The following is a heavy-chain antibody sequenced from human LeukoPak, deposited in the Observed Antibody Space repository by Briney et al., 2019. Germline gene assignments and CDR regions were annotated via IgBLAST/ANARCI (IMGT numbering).Heavy chain of an antibody. CDR3: ATNSGGYSSYYFDY. CDR1: GYTLTELS. V-gene: IGHV1-24*01. Sequence: SVKVSCKVSGYTLTELSMHWVRQAPGKGLEWMGGFDPEDGETIYAQKFQGRVTMTEDTSTDTAYMELSSLRSEDTAVYYCATNSGGYSSYYFDYWGQGTLVTVSS. J-gene: IGHJ4*02. CDR2: FDPEDGET. D-gene: IGHD5-18*01.